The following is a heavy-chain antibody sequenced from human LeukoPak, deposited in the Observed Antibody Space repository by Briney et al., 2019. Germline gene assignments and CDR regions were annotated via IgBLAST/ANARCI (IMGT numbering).Heavy chain of an antibody. J-gene: IGHJ4*01. V-gene: IGHV3-64D*06. CDR2: IGSDGDGT. CDR1: GFPFSTLG. Sequence: GGSLRLSCSASGFPFSTLGMHWVRQAPGKGLEHVSTIGSDGDGTYYADSVKDIFIISRDNSKNAVYLQMSSLRPEDTAVYYCVSPVFINFWGQGTLVTVSS. D-gene: IGHD1-14*01. CDR3: VSPVFINF.